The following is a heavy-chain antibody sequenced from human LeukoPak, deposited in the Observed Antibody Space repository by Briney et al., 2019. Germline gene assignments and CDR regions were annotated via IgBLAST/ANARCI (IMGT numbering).Heavy chain of an antibody. CDR3: VSGYDNYYYYYYMDV. Sequence: GGSLRLSCAASGFTFSSYWMHWVRQAPGKGLVWVSRINSDGSSTSYADSVKGRFTISGDNAKNTLYLQMNSLRAEDTAVYYCVSGYDNYYYYYYMDVWGKGTTVTVSS. J-gene: IGHJ6*03. CDR2: INSDGSST. CDR1: GFTFSSYW. D-gene: IGHD5-12*01. V-gene: IGHV3-74*01.